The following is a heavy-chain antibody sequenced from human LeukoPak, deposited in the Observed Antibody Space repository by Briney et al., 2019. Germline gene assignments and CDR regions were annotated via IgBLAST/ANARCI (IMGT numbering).Heavy chain of an antibody. D-gene: IGHD1-7*01. CDR1: GGSISSYY. J-gene: IGHJ5*02. CDR3: ARYGRLTGTDL. V-gene: IGHV4-59*08. CDR2: IYYSGST. Sequence: SETLSLTCTVSGGSISSYYWSWIRQPPGKGLEWIGYIYYSGSTNYNPSLKSRVTISVDTSKNQFSLKLSSVTAADTAVYYCARYGRLTGTDLWGQGTLVTVSS.